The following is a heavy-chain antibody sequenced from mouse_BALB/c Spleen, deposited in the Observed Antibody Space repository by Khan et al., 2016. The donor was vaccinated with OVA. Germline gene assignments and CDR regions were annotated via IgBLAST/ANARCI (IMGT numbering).Heavy chain of an antibody. V-gene: IGHV1-9*01. D-gene: IGHD2-1*01. CDR3: ARYGNHWNFDV. CDR1: GYIFSSYW. CDR2: ILPGSGTT. J-gene: IGHJ1*01. Sequence: VQLQESGAELMKPGASVKISCKATGYIFSSYWIEWVKQRPGHGLEWIGEILPGSGTTNYNEKFKGKATFTAETSSNTAYMQLSSLTSEDSAVYYCARYGNHWNFDVWGAGTTVTVSS.